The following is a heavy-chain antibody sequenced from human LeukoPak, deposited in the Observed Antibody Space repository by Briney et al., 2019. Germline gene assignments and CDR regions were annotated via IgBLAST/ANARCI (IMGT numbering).Heavy chain of an antibody. CDR1: GFTFRSYW. CDR2: ISPDGTSK. V-gene: IGHV3-74*01. Sequence: GGSLRLSCAASGFTFRSYWMHWVRQAPGKGLVWVSRISPDGTSKSYADSVKGRFTISRDNSKNTVSLHMTSLTSDDTAVYYCVKDRKYYFEHWGRGTLVTVSS. CDR3: VKDRKYYFEH. J-gene: IGHJ4*02.